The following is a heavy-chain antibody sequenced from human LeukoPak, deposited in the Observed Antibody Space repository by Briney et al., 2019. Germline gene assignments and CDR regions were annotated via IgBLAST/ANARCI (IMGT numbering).Heavy chain of an antibody. CDR3: ANLIAAAGTSGY. CDR1: GFTFSSYG. Sequence: GGSLRLSCAAPGFTFSSYGMHWVRQAPGKGLEWVAVISYDGSNKYYADSVKGRFTISRDNSKNTLYLQMNSLRAEDTAVYYCANLIAAAGTSGYWGQGTLVTVSS. CDR2: ISYDGSNK. J-gene: IGHJ4*02. V-gene: IGHV3-30*18. D-gene: IGHD6-13*01.